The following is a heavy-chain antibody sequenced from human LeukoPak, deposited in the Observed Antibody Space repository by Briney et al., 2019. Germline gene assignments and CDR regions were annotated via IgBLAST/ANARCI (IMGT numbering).Heavy chain of an antibody. J-gene: IGHJ4*02. CDR2: IRTTAEGAKYA. V-gene: IGHV3-48*02. CDR3: AAGKRYAFDY. Sequence: PGGSLRLSCATSGFSFTDYPMNWVRQAPGKGLEWISNIRTTAEGAKYAYYADSVKGRVTISRDDGKNTLYLHMNSLRDDDTVFYYCAAGKRYAFDYWGQGILVTVSS. CDR1: GFSFTDYP. D-gene: IGHD3-9*01.